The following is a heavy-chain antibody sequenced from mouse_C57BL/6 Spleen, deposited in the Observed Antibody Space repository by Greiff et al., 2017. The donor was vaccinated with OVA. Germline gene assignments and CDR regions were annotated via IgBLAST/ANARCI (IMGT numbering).Heavy chain of an antibody. CDR2: INPNYGTT. V-gene: IGHV1-39*01. Sequence: EVKLQESGPELVKPGASVKISCKASGYSFTDYNMNWVKQSNGKSLEWIGVINPNYGTTSYNQKFKGKATLTVDQSSSTAYMQLNSLTSEDSAVYYCARDYYGSSFYAMDYWGQGTSVTVSS. D-gene: IGHD1-1*01. CDR3: ARDYYGSSFYAMDY. CDR1: GYSFTDYN. J-gene: IGHJ4*01.